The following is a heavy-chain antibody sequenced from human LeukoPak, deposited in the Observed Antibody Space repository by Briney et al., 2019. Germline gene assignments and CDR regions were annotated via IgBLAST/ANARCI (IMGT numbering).Heavy chain of an antibody. CDR2: IIPILGIA. Sequence: SVKVSCKASGGTFSSYTISWVRQAPGQGLEWLGRIIPILGIANYAQKFQGRVTITADKSTSTAYMGLSSLRSEDTAVYYCARDGYYYDSSGALDYWGQGTLVTVSS. CDR1: GGTFSSYT. V-gene: IGHV1-69*04. D-gene: IGHD3-22*01. CDR3: ARDGYYYDSSGALDY. J-gene: IGHJ4*02.